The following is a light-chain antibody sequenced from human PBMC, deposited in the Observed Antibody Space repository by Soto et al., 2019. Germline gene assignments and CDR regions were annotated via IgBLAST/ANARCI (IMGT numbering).Light chain of an antibody. Sequence: ERVFTHSPVTLSLSPGQRATLSCRASQTVGSNYLAWYQQKPGQAPRVLIHGASSRATGIPDRFNGSGSGTDFTFTISRLEPEDFAVYYCQQYSSSPRTFGQGTKVDIK. CDR1: QTVGSNY. CDR2: GAS. CDR3: QQYSSSPRT. V-gene: IGKV3-20*01. J-gene: IGKJ1*01.